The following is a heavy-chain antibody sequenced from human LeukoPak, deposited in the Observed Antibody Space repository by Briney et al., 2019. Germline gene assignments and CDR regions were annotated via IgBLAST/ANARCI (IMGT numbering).Heavy chain of an antibody. D-gene: IGHD5-24*01. CDR1: GGSISSYY. J-gene: IGHJ4*02. CDR3: ARGLQLFNFDY. CDR2: IYYSGST. Sequence: SETLSLTCTVSGGSISSYYWSWIRQPPGKGLEWIGYIYYSGSTNYNPSLKSRVTISVDTSKNQFSLKLSSVTAADTAMYYCARGLQLFNFDYWAQGTLVTVSS. V-gene: IGHV4-59*01.